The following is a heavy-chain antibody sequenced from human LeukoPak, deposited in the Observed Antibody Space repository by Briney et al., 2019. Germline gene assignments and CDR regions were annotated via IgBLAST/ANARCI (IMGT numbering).Heavy chain of an antibody. D-gene: IGHD3-22*01. CDR2: IYHSGST. Sequence: SETLSLTCAVSGYSISSGYYWGWIRQPPGKGLEWIGSIYHSGSTYYNPSLKSLVTISVDTSKNQFSLKLSSVTAADTAVYYCARASYYYDSSGYSHFDYWGQGTLVTVSS. CDR1: GYSISSGYY. J-gene: IGHJ4*02. CDR3: ARASYYYDSSGYSHFDY. V-gene: IGHV4-38-2*01.